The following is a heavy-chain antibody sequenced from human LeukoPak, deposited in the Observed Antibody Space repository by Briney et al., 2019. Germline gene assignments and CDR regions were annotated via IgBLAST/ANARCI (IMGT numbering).Heavy chain of an antibody. Sequence: PGGSLRLSCEASGFIFSASSMNWVRQAPGKGLEWVSSIFGDGPGLYYADSVKGRFTISRDNGKNSVYLEMNSLRDDDTAVYYCTREGGSTDAGFWGQGTLVTVSS. V-gene: IGHV3-21*06. J-gene: IGHJ4*02. CDR1: GFIFSASS. D-gene: IGHD5/OR15-5a*01. CDR3: TREGGSTDAGF. CDR2: IFGDGPGL.